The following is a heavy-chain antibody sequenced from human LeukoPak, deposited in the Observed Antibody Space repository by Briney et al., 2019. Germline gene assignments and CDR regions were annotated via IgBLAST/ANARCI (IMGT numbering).Heavy chain of an antibody. CDR1: GGSMSSGGYS. Sequence: ASETLSLTCAVSGGSMSSGGYSWSWIRQPPGKGLEWIGYIYHSGRTYYNPSLKSRVTISIDRSKNQFSLKLSSMTAADTAVYYCARVGGNGYYDYWGQGTLVTVSS. V-gene: IGHV4-30-2*01. J-gene: IGHJ4*02. D-gene: IGHD3-22*01. CDR3: ARVGGNGYYDY. CDR2: IYHSGRT.